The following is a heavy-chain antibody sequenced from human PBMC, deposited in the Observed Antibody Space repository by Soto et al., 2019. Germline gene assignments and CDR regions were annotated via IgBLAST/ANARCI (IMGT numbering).Heavy chain of an antibody. V-gene: IGHV4-30-2*01. CDR3: AREYSGYDYRLSDY. CDR2: IYHSGST. J-gene: IGHJ4*02. D-gene: IGHD5-12*01. CDR1: GGSISSGGYS. Sequence: SETLSLTCAVSGGSISSGGYSWSWIRQPPGKGLEWIGYIYHSGSTYYNPSLKSRVTISVDRSKNQFSLKLSSVTAADTAVYYCAREYSGYDYRLSDYWGQGTLVTVSS.